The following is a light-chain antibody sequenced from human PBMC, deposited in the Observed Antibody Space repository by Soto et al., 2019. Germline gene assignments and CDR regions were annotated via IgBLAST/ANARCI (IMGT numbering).Light chain of an antibody. V-gene: IGLV1-44*01. CDR3: AAWDGSLNVVV. CDR2: TNT. CDR1: TSNIGDNT. Sequence: QSALTQPPSASGTPGQRITISCSGSTSNIGDNTVNWYQHLPGTAPKLLIYTNTHRPSGVPDRFSGSKSGTSASLAVSGLRSEDEADYYCAAWDGSLNVVVFGGGTKLTVL. J-gene: IGLJ2*01.